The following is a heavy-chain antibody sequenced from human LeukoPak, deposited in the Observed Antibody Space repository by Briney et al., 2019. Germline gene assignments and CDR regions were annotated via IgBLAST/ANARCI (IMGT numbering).Heavy chain of an antibody. V-gene: IGHV4-39*02. J-gene: IGHJ4*02. CDR3: ARGRPFGGGFHLDY. CDR2: IYYSGST. Sequence: DPSETLSLTCIISGDSSTSDSYYGGWVRQPLGKGLEWIGNIYYSGSTYYNPSLKSRVTMSVDTSKNQFFLKLSSVTAADTAVYYCARGRPFGGGFHLDYWGQGTLVTVSA. CDR1: GDSSTSDSYY. D-gene: IGHD1-26*01.